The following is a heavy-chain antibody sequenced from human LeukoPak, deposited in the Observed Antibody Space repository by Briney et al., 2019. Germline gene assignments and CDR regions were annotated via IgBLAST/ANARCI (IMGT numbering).Heavy chain of an antibody. Sequence: SETLSLTCTVSGDSISGSSYYWGWIRQPPGKGLEWIGSIYYSGSTYYNPPLKSRVTISVDTSKNQFSLKLSSVTAADTAVYFCARHVTHSGWYDYWGQGTLVTVSS. CDR3: ARHVTHSGWYDY. CDR2: IYYSGST. D-gene: IGHD6-19*01. J-gene: IGHJ4*02. V-gene: IGHV4-39*01. CDR1: GDSISGSSYY.